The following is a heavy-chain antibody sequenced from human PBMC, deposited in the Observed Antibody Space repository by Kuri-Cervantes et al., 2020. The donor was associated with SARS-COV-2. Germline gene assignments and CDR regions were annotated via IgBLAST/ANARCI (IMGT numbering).Heavy chain of an antibody. V-gene: IGHV4-39*01. J-gene: IGHJ4*02. CDR3: ASRGLTVVPT. D-gene: IGHD2-2*01. Sequence: GSLRLSSTVSGDTISSYSGSFHYWPWIRQPPGKGLEWIGSIYHDGSTYSNPSLKGRVTISVDTSKNQISLKLSSVTAADTAVYYCASRGLTVVPTWGQGILVTVSS. CDR2: IYHDGST. CDR1: GDTISSYSGSFHY.